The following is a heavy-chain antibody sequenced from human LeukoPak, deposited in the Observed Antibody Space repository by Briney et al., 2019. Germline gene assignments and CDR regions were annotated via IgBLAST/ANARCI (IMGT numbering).Heavy chain of an antibody. CDR2: ISSSSYI. Sequence: GGSLRLSCAASGFTFSSYSMNWVRQAPGKGLEWVSSISSSSYIYYADSVKGRFTISRDNAKNSLYLQMNSLRAEDTAVYYCAKDTSVGRSGFLSDYWGQGTLVTVSS. CDR1: GFTFSSYS. D-gene: IGHD1-26*01. V-gene: IGHV3-21*04. CDR3: AKDTSVGRSGFLSDY. J-gene: IGHJ4*02.